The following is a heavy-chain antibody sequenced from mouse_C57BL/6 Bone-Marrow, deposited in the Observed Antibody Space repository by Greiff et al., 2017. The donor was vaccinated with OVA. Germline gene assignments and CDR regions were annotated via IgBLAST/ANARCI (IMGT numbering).Heavy chain of an antibody. CDR2: ISSGGSYT. D-gene: IGHD2-1*01. V-gene: IGHV5-6*01. CDR3: AGDGNYPYWYFDV. Sequence: VQLQESGGDLVKPGGSLKLSCAASGFTFSSYGMSWVRQTPDKRLEWVATISSGGSYTYYPDSVKGRFTISRDNAKNTLYLQMSSLKSEDTAMYYCAGDGNYPYWYFDVWGTGTTVTVSS. J-gene: IGHJ1*03. CDR1: GFTFSSYG.